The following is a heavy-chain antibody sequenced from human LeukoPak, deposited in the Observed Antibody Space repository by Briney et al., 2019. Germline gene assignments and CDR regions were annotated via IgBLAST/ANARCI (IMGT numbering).Heavy chain of an antibody. CDR2: IHYTGST. CDR1: GVSLSSYY. D-gene: IGHD3-10*01. CDR3: ARGGYYGSGNDFRFDP. V-gene: IGHV4-59*01. J-gene: IGHJ5*02. Sequence: PSETLSLTCTVSGVSLSSYYWSWIRQSPGKGLECIGYIHYTGSTNYNPSLKSRVTISVETSKNQFSLKLKSVTAADTAVYYCARGGYYGSGNDFRFDPWGQGTLVTVSS.